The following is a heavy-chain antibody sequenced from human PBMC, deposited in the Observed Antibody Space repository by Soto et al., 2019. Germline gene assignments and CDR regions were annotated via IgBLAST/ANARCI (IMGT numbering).Heavy chain of an antibody. V-gene: IGHV1-2*02. Sequence: ASVKVSCKASGYTFTGYYMHWVRQAPGQGLEWMGWINPNSGGTNYAQKFQGRVTMTRDTSISAAYMELSRLRSDDTAAYYCASSVLLWFGETNYYYYAMDVWGQGTTVTVSS. D-gene: IGHD3-10*01. CDR2: INPNSGGT. CDR3: ASSVLLWFGETNYYYYAMDV. CDR1: GYTFTGYY. J-gene: IGHJ6*02.